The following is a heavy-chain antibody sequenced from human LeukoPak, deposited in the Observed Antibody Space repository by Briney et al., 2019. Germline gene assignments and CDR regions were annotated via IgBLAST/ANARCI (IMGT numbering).Heavy chain of an antibody. Sequence: GGSLRLSCAASEFTFNSYWMHWVRQAPGKGLVWVSRISSDGRSTTYADSVKGRFTISRDNAENTLHLQMNSLRAEDTAVYFCARDDSVAGSGAFDIWGQGTMVTVSS. CDR3: ARDDSVAGSGAFDI. V-gene: IGHV3-74*01. CDR1: EFTFNSYW. J-gene: IGHJ3*02. D-gene: IGHD6-19*01. CDR2: ISSDGRST.